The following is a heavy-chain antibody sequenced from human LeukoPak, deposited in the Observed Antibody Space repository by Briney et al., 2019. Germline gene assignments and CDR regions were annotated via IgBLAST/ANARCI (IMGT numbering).Heavy chain of an antibody. D-gene: IGHD3-10*01. J-gene: IGHJ5*02. Sequence: GRSLRLSCAASGCTFSSYGMHWVRQAPGKGLGRVAVIWYDGSNKYYADSVKSRFTISRDNSKNTLYLQMNSLRAEDTAVYYCARDRGGFNWFDPWGQGTLVTVSS. CDR3: ARDRGGFNWFDP. CDR2: IWYDGSNK. V-gene: IGHV3-33*01. CDR1: GCTFSSYG.